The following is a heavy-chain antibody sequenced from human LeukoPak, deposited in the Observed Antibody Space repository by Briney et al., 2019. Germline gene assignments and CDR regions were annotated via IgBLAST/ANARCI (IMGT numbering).Heavy chain of an antibody. V-gene: IGHV5-51*01. CDR2: IYPVNSDT. CDR3: ARQDGYGLYYFDS. CDR1: GYIFSSYW. Sequence: GESLEISCKGSGYIFSSYWIGWVRQMPGKGLEWMGIIYPVNSDTRYSPSFQGQVTISADKSITTAYLQWSSLKASVTAMYYCARQDGYGLYYFDSWGQGTLVTVSS. D-gene: IGHD3-10*01. J-gene: IGHJ4*02.